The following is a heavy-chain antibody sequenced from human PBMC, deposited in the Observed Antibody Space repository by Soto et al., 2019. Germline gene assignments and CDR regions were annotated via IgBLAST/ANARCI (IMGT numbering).Heavy chain of an antibody. D-gene: IGHD2-21*01. Sequence: PSETLSLTCTVSGGSVTSGNYYWSWIRQPPGKGLEWIGHIYYSGSTNYNPSLKSRVTISVDASKNQFSLKLSSVTAADTAIYYFARIPVVPPFVDYWGQGTLVTVSS. CDR3: ARIPVVPPFVDY. CDR2: IYYSGST. V-gene: IGHV4-61*01. CDR1: GGSVTSGNYY. J-gene: IGHJ4*02.